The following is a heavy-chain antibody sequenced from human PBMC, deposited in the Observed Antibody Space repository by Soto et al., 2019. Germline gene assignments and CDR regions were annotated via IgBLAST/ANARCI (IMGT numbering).Heavy chain of an antibody. J-gene: IGHJ5*02. CDR2: ISYDGSNK. D-gene: IGHD2-15*01. Sequence: QVQLVESGGGVVQPGRSLRLSCAASGFTFSSYAMHWVRQAPGKGLEWVAVISYDGSNKYYADSVKGRFTISRDNSKNTLYLQMNSLRAEDTAVYYCARDLSRASGGSSNPWGQGTLVTVSS. V-gene: IGHV3-30-3*01. CDR1: GFTFSSYA. CDR3: ARDLSRASGGSSNP.